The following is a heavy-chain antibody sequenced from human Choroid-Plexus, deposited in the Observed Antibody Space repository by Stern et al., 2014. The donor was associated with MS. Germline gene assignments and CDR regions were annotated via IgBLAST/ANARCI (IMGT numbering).Heavy chain of an antibody. CDR2: IHYSGSS. V-gene: IGHV4-59*11. CDR3: VRYCSGGSCPDV. CDR1: GDSISSHY. Sequence: QVQLQESGPGLVKPSETLSLTCTVSGDSISSHYWTWMRQPPGKGLEWIGYIHYSGSSRSNPSLKSRATMSIDTSKNQISLRLTSVSAADTAVYYCVRYCSGGSCPDVWGQGTTVTVSS. D-gene: IGHD2-15*01. J-gene: IGHJ6*02.